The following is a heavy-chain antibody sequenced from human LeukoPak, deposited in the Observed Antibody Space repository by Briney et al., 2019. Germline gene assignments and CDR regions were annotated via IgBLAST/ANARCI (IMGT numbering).Heavy chain of an antibody. J-gene: IGHJ5*02. CDR2: IYYGGST. V-gene: IGHV4-31*03. D-gene: IGHD3-10*01. CDR3: ARAYYYGSGSYNWKRVPNWFDP. CDR1: GGSISSGGYY. Sequence: PSETLSLTCTVSGGSISSGGYYWRWIRQHPGKGLEWIGYIYYGGSTYFNPSLKSRVIISVDTSKNQFSLKLSSVTAADTAMYYCARAYYYGSGSYNWKRVPNWFDPWGQGTLVTVSS.